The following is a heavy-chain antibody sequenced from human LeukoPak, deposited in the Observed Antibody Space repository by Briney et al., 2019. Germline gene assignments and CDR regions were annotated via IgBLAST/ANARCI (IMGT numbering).Heavy chain of an antibody. V-gene: IGHV3-7*03. D-gene: IGHD1-26*01. CDR1: GFTFSMSW. CDR2: INGDTSEI. CDR3: ARGGRWDLPYYFDY. J-gene: IGHJ4*02. Sequence: GGSLRLSCAASGFTFSMSWMTWVRQAPGKGLEWVASINGDTSEIHYVDSVKGRFTISRDNSKNTLCLQMNSLRAEDTAVYYCARGGRWDLPYYFDYWGQGTLVTVSS.